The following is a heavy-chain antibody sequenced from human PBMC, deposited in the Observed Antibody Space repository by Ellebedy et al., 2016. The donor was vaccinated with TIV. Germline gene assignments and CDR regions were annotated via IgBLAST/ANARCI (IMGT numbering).Heavy chain of an antibody. CDR1: GYTFTNYD. CDR2: MNPNSGRT. CDR3: ARGGFYYGSASYYPFAF. J-gene: IGHJ4*02. D-gene: IGHD3-10*01. V-gene: IGHV1-8*01. Sequence: AASVRVSCKASGYTFTNYDTNWVRQATGQGLEWMGWMNPNSGRTGYAHKFQGRVTMTRNTYVTTAYMELSSLRSEDTAVYYCARGGFYYGSASYYPFAFWGQGTLITVSS.